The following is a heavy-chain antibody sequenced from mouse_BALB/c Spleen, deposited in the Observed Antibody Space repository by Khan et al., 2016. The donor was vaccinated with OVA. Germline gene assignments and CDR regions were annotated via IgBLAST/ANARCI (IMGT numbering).Heavy chain of an antibody. J-gene: IGHJ2*01. CDR2: INPSTGYT. CDR1: GYTFTRYW. Sequence: VQLQQSGAELAKPGASVQMSCKASGYTFTRYWMHWVKQRPGQGLEWIGYINPSTGYTEYNQKFKDKATLTADKSSSTAYMQLSSLTSEDSAVYYCARFYDGRSPDYGGQGTTLTVSS. CDR3: ARFYDGRSPDY. V-gene: IGHV1-7*01. D-gene: IGHD1-1*01.